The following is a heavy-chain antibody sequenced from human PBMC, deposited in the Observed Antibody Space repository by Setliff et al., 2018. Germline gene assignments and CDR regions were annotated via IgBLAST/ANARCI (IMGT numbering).Heavy chain of an antibody. Sequence: GGSLRLSCAASGFTFSSHGMHWVRQAPGKGLEWVAVIWYDGTTKYYADSVKGRFTISRDNSENTLYLQMNSLRAEDTGVYYCAKDHCGGDCFPRGYGMDVWGQGTTVTVS. D-gene: IGHD2-21*02. CDR2: IWYDGTTK. CDR3: AKDHCGGDCFPRGYGMDV. CDR1: GFTFSSHG. J-gene: IGHJ6*02. V-gene: IGHV3-33*06.